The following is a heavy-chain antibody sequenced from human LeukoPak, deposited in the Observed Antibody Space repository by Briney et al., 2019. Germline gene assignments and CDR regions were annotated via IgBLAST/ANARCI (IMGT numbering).Heavy chain of an antibody. D-gene: IGHD6-19*01. Sequence: GGSLRLSCAASGFTFRNHDLNWVRQAPGKGLEWVSYISSSGITIYYADSVKGRFTISRDNAKNSLYLQMNSLRAEDTAVYYCASGHAFGAGTQYFDYWGQGTLVTVSS. J-gene: IGHJ4*02. CDR2: ISSSGITI. V-gene: IGHV3-48*03. CDR3: ASGHAFGAGTQYFDY. CDR1: GFTFRNHD.